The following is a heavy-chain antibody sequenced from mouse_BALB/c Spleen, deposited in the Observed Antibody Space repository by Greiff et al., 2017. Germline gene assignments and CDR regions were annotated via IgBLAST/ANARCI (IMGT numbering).Heavy chain of an antibody. D-gene: IGHD2-14*01. V-gene: IGHV2-2*02. CDR3: ARNPLSYRYVDY. CDR1: GFSLTSYG. J-gene: IGHJ2*01. Sequence: VHLVESGPGLVQPSQSLSITCTVSGFSLTSYGVHWVRQSPGKGLEWLGVIWSGGSTDYNAAFISRLSISKDNSKSQVFFKMNSLQANDTAIYYCARNPLSYRYVDYWGQGTTLTVSS. CDR2: IWSGGST.